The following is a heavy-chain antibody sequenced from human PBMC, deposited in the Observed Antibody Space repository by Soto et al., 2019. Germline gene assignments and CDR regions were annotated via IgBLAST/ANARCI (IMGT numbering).Heavy chain of an antibody. Sequence: QVQLVQSGAEVKKPGSSVKVSCKASGGTFSSYAISWVRQAPGQGLEWMGGIIPIFGTANYAQKFQGRVTITAYESTSTAYMELSSLRSEDTAVYYYARMQLVAAVGAAWFDPWGQGTLVTVSS. CDR1: GGTFSSYA. D-gene: IGHD6-13*01. V-gene: IGHV1-69*12. CDR2: IIPIFGTA. CDR3: ARMQLVAAVGAAWFDP. J-gene: IGHJ5*02.